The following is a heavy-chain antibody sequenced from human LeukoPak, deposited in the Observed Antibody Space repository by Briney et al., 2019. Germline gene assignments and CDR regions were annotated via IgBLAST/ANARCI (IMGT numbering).Heavy chain of an antibody. Sequence: SGPTLVKPSETLSLTCTVSGGSLSGYYWSWIRQPPGKGLEWIGYIYYTGSTNYNPSLKSRVTISLDTSKNQFSLSLSSVTAADTAVYYCARLKVGSGGYYFHDSWGQGTLVTVSS. CDR2: IYYTGST. D-gene: IGHD1-26*01. J-gene: IGHJ4*02. CDR1: GGSLSGYY. CDR3: ARLKVGSGGYYFHDS. V-gene: IGHV4-59*08.